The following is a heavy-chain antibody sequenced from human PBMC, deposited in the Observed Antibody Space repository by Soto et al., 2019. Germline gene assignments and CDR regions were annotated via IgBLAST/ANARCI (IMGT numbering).Heavy chain of an antibody. D-gene: IGHD3-22*01. Sequence: EVRLVESGGGLVKPGGSLRLSCAASGFTFNKYSMNWVRQAPVKGLECVSSITSKTGDQYYADSVKGRVTISRDNTKNSLSLRVTSLRDEDTAVYYCARELMSNDRGLGDLAYWGQGTLVTVSS. J-gene: IGHJ4*02. CDR2: ITSKTGDQ. CDR3: ARELMSNDRGLGDLAY. V-gene: IGHV3-21*06. CDR1: GFTFNKYS.